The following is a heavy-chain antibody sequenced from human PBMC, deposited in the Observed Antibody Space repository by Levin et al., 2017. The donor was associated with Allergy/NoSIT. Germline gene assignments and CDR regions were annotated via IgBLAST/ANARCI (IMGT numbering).Heavy chain of an antibody. CDR3: AKAGSSSRSDWYYFDY. CDR1: GFTFSSYA. J-gene: IGHJ4*02. V-gene: IGHV3-23*01. Sequence: LSLTCAASGFTFSSYAMSWVRQAPGKGLEWVSGISGSGGSTYYADSVKGRFTISRDNSKNTLYLQMNSLRAEDTAVYYCAKAGSSSRSDWYYFDYWGQGTLVTVSS. D-gene: IGHD6-13*01. CDR2: ISGSGGST.